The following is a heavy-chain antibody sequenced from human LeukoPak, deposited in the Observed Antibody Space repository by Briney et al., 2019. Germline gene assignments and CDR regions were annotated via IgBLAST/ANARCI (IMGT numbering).Heavy chain of an antibody. V-gene: IGHV4-59*02. Sequence: SETLSLTCSVSGGSVSSHYWTWIRQPPGKGLEWIGYIYYSGNTNYNPSLKSRVTISVDTSKNQFSLKLSSVTAADTAVYYCARDLNGGYCSRTSCYGNYFDPWGRGTLVTVSS. CDR3: ARDLNGGYCSRTSCYGNYFDP. D-gene: IGHD2-2*01. CDR1: GGSVSSHY. J-gene: IGHJ5*02. CDR2: IYYSGNT.